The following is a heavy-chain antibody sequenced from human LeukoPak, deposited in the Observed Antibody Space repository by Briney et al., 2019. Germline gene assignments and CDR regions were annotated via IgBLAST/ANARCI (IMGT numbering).Heavy chain of an antibody. D-gene: IGHD1-1*01. CDR1: GFTFNNYA. V-gene: IGHV3-23*01. J-gene: IGHJ4*02. CDR3: AKVYVWNEYYFDY. CDR2: ISGSGGGT. Sequence: PGGSLRLSCAASGFTFNNYAMNWVRQAPGKGLEWVSAISGSGGGTYYADSVKGRFTISRDNSKNTLYLQMNSLRAEDTAVYYCAKVYVWNEYYFDYWGQGTLVTVSS.